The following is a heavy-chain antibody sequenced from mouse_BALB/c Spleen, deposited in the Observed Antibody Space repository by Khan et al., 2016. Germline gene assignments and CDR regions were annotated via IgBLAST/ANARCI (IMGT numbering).Heavy chain of an antibody. CDR2: ISPRDGDT. J-gene: IGHJ2*01. Sequence: QVQLKESGAELVRPGSSVKISCKASGYVFSDYWTNWVKQRSGQGLEWIGQISPRDGDTNYNGKLKGKARLTADKSSTTAYMQLSSLTSEDSAVYFCARVEYGNLDYWGQGTTLTVSS. V-gene: IGHV1-80*01. CDR3: ARVEYGNLDY. CDR1: GYVFSDYW. D-gene: IGHD2-10*02.